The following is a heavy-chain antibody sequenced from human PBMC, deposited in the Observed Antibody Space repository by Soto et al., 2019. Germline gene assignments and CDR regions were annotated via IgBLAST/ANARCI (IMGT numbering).Heavy chain of an antibody. CDR2: ISGSGGST. CDR3: AKDRLERYFDY. D-gene: IGHD6-25*01. V-gene: IGHV3-23*01. J-gene: IGHJ4*02. CDR1: GFTFSSYA. Sequence: GESLKISCAASGFTFSSYAMSWVRQAPGKGLEWVSAISGSGGSTYYTDSVKGRFTISRDNSKNTLYLQMNSLRAEDTAVYYCAKDRLERYFDYWGQGTLVTVSS.